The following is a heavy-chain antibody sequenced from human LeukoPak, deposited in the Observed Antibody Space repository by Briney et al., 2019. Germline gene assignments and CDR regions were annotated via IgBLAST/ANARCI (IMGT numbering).Heavy chain of an antibody. CDR3: ARDRGWLRFGLGY. CDR2: ISSSSSYI. D-gene: IGHD5-12*01. J-gene: IGHJ4*02. CDR1: GFTFSSYS. Sequence: AGGSLRLSCAASGFTFSSYSMNWVRQAPGKGLEWVSSISSSSSYIYYADSVKGRFTISRDNAKNSLYLQMNSLRAEDAAVYYCARDRGWLRFGLGYWGQGTLVTVSS. V-gene: IGHV3-21*01.